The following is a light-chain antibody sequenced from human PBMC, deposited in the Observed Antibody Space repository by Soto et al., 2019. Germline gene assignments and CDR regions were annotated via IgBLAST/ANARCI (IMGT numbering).Light chain of an antibody. Sequence: DVGITQSPLSLSGTLEEPASISCRSRQIVANSDGNTYLHWFHQRPGQSPRRLIYKISNRDPGVPDRFSGSGSGSDFTLKISRVEAEDVGVYYCMQGSRWPLTFGGGTKVDNK. CDR2: KIS. J-gene: IGKJ4*01. V-gene: IGKV2-30*01. CDR1: QIVANSDGNTY. CDR3: MQGSRWPLT.